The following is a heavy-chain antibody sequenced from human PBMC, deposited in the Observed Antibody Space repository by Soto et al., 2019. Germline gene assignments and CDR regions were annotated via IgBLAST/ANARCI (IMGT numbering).Heavy chain of an antibody. CDR2: INPNSGGT. CDR1: GYTFTGYY. Sequence: QVQLVQSGAEVKKPGASVKVSCKASGYTFTGYYMHWVRQAPGQGLEWMGWINPNSGGTNYAQKFRGWVTMTRETSISTAYVELGRLRSDATAVYYCARGPVVVVAATPMYYYYYGMDVWGQGTTVTVSS. V-gene: IGHV1-2*04. CDR3: ARGPVVVVAATPMYYYYYGMDV. D-gene: IGHD2-15*01. J-gene: IGHJ6*02.